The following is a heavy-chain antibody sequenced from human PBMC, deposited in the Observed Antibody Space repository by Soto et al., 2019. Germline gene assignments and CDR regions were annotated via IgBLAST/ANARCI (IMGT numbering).Heavy chain of an antibody. D-gene: IGHD3-10*01. CDR2: IYHSGST. CDR3: ASGGYGSGSYIDY. J-gene: IGHJ4*02. CDR1: GYSISSGYY. Sequence: LSLTCAVSGYSISSGYYWGWIRQPPGKGLEWIGSIYHSGSTYYNPSLKSRVTISVDTSKNQFSLKLSSVTAADTAVYYCASGGYGSGSYIDYWGQGTLVTVSS. V-gene: IGHV4-38-2*01.